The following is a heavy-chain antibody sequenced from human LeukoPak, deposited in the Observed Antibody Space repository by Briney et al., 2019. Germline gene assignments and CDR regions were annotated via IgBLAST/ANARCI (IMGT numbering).Heavy chain of an antibody. CDR3: ARDPAVAPGGYFDY. J-gene: IGHJ4*02. CDR2: IWYDGSNK. Sequence: GGSLRLSCAASGFTFSSYGMHWVRQAPGKGLEWVAVIWYDGSNKYYADSVKGRFTISRDNSKNTLYLQMNSLRAEDTAVYYCARDPAVAPGGYFDYWGQGTLVTVSS. V-gene: IGHV3-33*01. CDR1: GFTFSSYG. D-gene: IGHD6-19*01.